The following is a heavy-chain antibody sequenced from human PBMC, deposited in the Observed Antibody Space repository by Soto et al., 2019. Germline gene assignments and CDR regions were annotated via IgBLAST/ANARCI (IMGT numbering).Heavy chain of an antibody. V-gene: IGHV4-31*03. J-gene: IGHJ6*02. CDR3: ARAGRYCSGGSCPLDTSSYYGMDV. CDR2: IYYSGST. D-gene: IGHD2-15*01. CDR1: GGSISSGGYY. Sequence: KPSETLSLTCTVSGGSISSGGYYWSWIRQHPGKGLEWIGYIYYSGSTYYNPSLKSRVTISVDTSKNQFSLKLSSVTAADTAVYYCARAGRYCSGGSCPLDTSSYYGMDVWGQGTTVTVSS.